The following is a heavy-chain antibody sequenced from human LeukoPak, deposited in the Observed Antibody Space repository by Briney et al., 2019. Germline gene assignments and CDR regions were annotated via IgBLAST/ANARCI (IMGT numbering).Heavy chain of an antibody. V-gene: IGHV3-23*01. CDR2: ISGGGGST. D-gene: IGHD6-6*01. Sequence: GGSLRLSCAASGFTFSSYAMSWVRQAPGKGLEWVSAISGGGGSTYYADSVKGRFTISRDNSKNTLYLQMNSLRAEDTAVYYCANHPPTYSSSSSGYWGQGTLVTVSS. CDR1: GFTFSSYA. CDR3: ANHPPTYSSSSSGY. J-gene: IGHJ4*02.